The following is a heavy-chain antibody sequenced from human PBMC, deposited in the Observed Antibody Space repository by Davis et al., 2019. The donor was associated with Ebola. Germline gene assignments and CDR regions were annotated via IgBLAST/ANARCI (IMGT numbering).Heavy chain of an antibody. CDR3: ARDLGGVIVKGDAFDI. CDR1: GYTFTGYY. V-gene: IGHV1-2*02. D-gene: IGHD3-16*02. Sequence: ASVKVSCKASGYTFTGYYMHWVRQAPGQGLEWMGWINPNSGGTNYAQKFQGRVTITADKTTSTAYMELSSLRSEDTAVYYCARDLGGVIVKGDAFDIWGQGTMVTVSS. J-gene: IGHJ3*02. CDR2: INPNSGGT.